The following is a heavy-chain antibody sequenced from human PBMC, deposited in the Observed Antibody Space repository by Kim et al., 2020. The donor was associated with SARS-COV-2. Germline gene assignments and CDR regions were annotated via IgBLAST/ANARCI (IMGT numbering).Heavy chain of an antibody. CDR3: TRHADSSGYYGGEYYYYGMDV. CDR1: GFTFSGSA. Sequence: GGSLRLSCAASGFTFSGSAMHWVRQASGKGLEWVGRIRSKANSYATAYAASVKGRFTISRDDSKNTAYLQMNSLKTEDTAVYYCTRHADSSGYYGGEYYYYGMDVWGQGTTVTVSS. J-gene: IGHJ6*02. D-gene: IGHD3-22*01. V-gene: IGHV3-73*01. CDR2: IRSKANSYAT.